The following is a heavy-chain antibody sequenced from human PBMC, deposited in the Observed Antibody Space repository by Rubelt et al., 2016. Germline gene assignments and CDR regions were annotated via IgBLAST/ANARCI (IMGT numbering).Heavy chain of an antibody. Sequence: QLQLQESGPGLVKPSETLSLTCTVSGGSISSSSYYWGWIRQPPGKGLEWIGHIYASGNTDYNPSLKSRVTISVDTSKNQLFLSGGSVTDADTAVYYGARVHSSSWTNCDYWGQGTLVTVSS. J-gene: IGHJ4*02. CDR1: GGSISSSSYY. CDR3: ARVHSSSWTNCDY. CDR2: IYASGNT. V-gene: IGHV4-39*07. D-gene: IGHD6-13*01.